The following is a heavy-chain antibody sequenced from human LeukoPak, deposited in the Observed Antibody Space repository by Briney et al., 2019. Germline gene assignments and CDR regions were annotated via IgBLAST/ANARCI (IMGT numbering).Heavy chain of an antibody. Sequence: GGSLRLSCAASGFTFNTYWMHWVRQAPGKGLVWVSSINADGSSTSYADSMKGRFTISRDNAKNTLYLQMNSLRAEDTAVYYCAGVVRYDSSDPSLDYWGQGTLVTVSS. J-gene: IGHJ4*02. V-gene: IGHV3-74*01. CDR2: INADGSST. CDR1: GFTFNTYW. CDR3: AGVVRYDSSDPSLDY. D-gene: IGHD3-22*01.